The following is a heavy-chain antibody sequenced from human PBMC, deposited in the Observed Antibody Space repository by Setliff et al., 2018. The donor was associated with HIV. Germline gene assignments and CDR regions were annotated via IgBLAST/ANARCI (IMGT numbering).Heavy chain of an antibody. D-gene: IGHD3-10*01. CDR3: ARGALLAVFDFDH. CDR2: INVGNGDT. J-gene: IGHJ4*01. V-gene: IGHV1-3*01. CDR1: GYTFTTYS. Sequence: ASVKVSCKASGYTFTTYSLHWVRQAPGQSLEWMGWINVGNGDTKYSQELQGRITITRDTSANTAYMELSNLRSDDTAIYFCARGALLAVFDFDHWGHGTLVTVSS.